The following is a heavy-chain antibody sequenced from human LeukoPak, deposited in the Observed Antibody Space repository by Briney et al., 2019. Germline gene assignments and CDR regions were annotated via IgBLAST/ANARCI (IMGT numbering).Heavy chain of an antibody. D-gene: IGHD3-22*01. Sequence: SETLCLTCAVYGGSFSGYYWSRIRQPPGMGLEWIGEINHSESTNYNPSLKSRVTISVDTSKNQFSLKLSSVTAADTAVYYCARAASTYYYDSSGYYRQRATDAFDIWGQGTIVTVSS. CDR2: INHSEST. CDR1: GGSFSGYY. J-gene: IGHJ3*02. CDR3: ARAASTYYYDSSGYYRQRATDAFDI. V-gene: IGHV4-34*01.